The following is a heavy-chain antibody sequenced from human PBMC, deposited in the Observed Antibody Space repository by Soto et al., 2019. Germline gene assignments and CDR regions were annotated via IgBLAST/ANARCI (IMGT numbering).Heavy chain of an antibody. CDR1: GFTFSNAW. V-gene: IGHV3-15*07. CDR2: IKSKTDGGTT. Sequence: GGSLRLSCAASGFTFSNAWMNWVRQAPGNRLEWVGRIKSKTDGGTTDYAATVKGRFTISRDDSKTTLYLQMNSLKTEDTAVYYCTTDKVAVAGSYGMDVWGQGTTVTVSS. J-gene: IGHJ6*02. CDR3: TTDKVAVAGSYGMDV. D-gene: IGHD6-19*01.